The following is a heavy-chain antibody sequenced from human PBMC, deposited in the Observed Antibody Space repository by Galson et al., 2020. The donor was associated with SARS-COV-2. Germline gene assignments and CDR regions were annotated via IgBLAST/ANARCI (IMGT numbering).Heavy chain of an antibody. CDR2: IYHSGNT. Sequence: SETLSLTCAVSGASVSSDGYYWAWIRQSPGKGLEWIGSIYHSGNTYYNSSLKSRVTISVDTSNNQFSLELTSVTAADTAVYFCARRGYYGSAGGPFDYWGQGNLVTVSS. CDR1: GASVSSDGYY. CDR3: ARRGYYGSAGGPFDY. D-gene: IGHD3-10*01. J-gene: IGHJ4*02. V-gene: IGHV4-39*01.